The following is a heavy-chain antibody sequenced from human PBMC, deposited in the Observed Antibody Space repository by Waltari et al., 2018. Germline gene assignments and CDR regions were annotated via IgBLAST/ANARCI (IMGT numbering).Heavy chain of an antibody. CDR1: GFTFSSYS. CDR2: ISSSSSTI. CDR3: ARDQYNWFDP. Sequence: EVQLVESGGGLVQPGGSLRLSCAASGFTFSSYSMNWVRQAPGKGLEWVSYISSSSSTIYYADSVKGRFTISRDNAKNSLYLQMNSLRAEDTAVYYCARDQYNWFDPWGQGTLVTVSS. V-gene: IGHV3-48*04. J-gene: IGHJ5*02.